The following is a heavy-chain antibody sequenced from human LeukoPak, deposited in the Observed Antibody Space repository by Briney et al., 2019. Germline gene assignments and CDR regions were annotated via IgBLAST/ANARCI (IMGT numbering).Heavy chain of an antibody. CDR2: ISGSGGTT. V-gene: IGHV3-23*01. CDR3: ARHWAHLDY. Sequence: GGSLRLSCAASRFIFSNYAMGWVRQAPGTGLEWVSGISGSGGTTYYADSVKGRFTISRDNSKNTLYLQMNSLRAEDTAVYYCARHWAHLDYWGQGTLVTVSS. CDR1: RFIFSNYA. D-gene: IGHD7-27*01. J-gene: IGHJ4*02.